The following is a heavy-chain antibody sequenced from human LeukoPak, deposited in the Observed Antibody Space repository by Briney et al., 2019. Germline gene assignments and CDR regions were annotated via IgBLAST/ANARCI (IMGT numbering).Heavy chain of an antibody. CDR3: ARDLEYGAGSYGDY. D-gene: IGHD3-10*01. V-gene: IGHV1-8*01. Sequence: ASVKVSCKASGYTFTSYDINWVRQATGQGLEWMGWLNPNSGNTGYAQKFQGRVTMTRSTSISTAYMELNSLRSEDTAVYYCARDLEYGAGSYGDYWGQGTLVTVSS. CDR1: GYTFTSYD. J-gene: IGHJ4*02. CDR2: LNPNSGNT.